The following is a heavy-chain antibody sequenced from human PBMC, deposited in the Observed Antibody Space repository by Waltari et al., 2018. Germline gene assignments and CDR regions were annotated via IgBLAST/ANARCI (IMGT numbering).Heavy chain of an antibody. CDR1: GFSFSAYW. CDR3: ARPFCTGGYCFDY. D-gene: IGHD2-8*02. J-gene: IGHJ4*02. V-gene: IGHV3-7*01. CDR2: IKKDGSVK. Sequence: EVQLVESGGGLVQPGGSLRLSCVASGFSFSAYWMTWVRQAPGKGLEWVAHIKKDGSVKSYVDSVKGRFTISRDNAKNSLYLQMNSLRAEDTAVYYCARPFCTGGYCFDYWGQGTLVTVSS.